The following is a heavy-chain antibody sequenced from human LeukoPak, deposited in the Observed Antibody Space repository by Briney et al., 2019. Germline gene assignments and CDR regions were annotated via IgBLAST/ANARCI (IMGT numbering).Heavy chain of an antibody. CDR3: ARAQPDYDFWSGYLPPPFDY. V-gene: IGHV4-4*02. Sequence: SGTLSLTCAVSGGSISSSNWWSWVRQPPGKGLEWIGEIYHSGSTNYNPSLKSRVTISVDKSKNQFSLKLSSVTAADTAVYYCARAQPDYDFWSGYLPPPFDYWGQGTLVTVSS. J-gene: IGHJ4*02. CDR2: IYHSGST. CDR1: GGSISSSNW. D-gene: IGHD3-3*01.